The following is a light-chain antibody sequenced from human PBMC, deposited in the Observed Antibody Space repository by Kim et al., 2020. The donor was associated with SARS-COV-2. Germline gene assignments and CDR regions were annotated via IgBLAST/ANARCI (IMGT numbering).Light chain of an antibody. V-gene: IGLV3-1*01. CDR2: QDA. CDR3: QVWDSGTAGV. CDR1: KLDDKY. J-gene: IGLJ2*01. Sequence: SYELTQPPSVSVSPGQTASITCSGDKLDDKYVGWYQQKPGQSPVLIIYQDAKRPSGIPERFSGSNSGNTATLTISGTQAMDEADYYCQVWDSGTAGVFGRDPADRP.